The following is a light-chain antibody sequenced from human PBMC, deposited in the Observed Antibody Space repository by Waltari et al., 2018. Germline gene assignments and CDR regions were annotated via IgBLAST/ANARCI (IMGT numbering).Light chain of an antibody. Sequence: QSALTQPPSVSGSPGQSVTISCTGSNSDVGAYYRVSWYQQSPGTAPKVVIYEVSNRPSGVPDRFSGSKPGNTASLTISGLQAEDEADYYCASYTPSSALVFGGGTKVTVL. J-gene: IGLJ2*01. CDR2: EVS. V-gene: IGLV2-18*02. CDR3: ASYTPSSALV. CDR1: NSDVGAYYR.